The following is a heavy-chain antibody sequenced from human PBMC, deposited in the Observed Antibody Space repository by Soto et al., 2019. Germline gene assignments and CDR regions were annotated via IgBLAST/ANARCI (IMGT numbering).Heavy chain of an antibody. J-gene: IGHJ5*02. CDR3: SRGIDAYKGGRT. D-gene: IGHD1-1*01. CDR1: DESLSDYY. Sequence: QVQLHQWGAGLLKPSETLSLTCAVFDESLSDYYYTWTRQPPGKGLEWIGEIHPSGSTHYNPSLTTRXXLXQXXSKKQFSLTWLSVAAADTAVYYCSRGIDAYKGGRTWGQGTLVTVSS. CDR2: IHPSGST. V-gene: IGHV4-34*01.